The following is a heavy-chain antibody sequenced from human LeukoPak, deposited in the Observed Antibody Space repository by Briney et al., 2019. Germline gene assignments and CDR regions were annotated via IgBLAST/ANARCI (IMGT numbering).Heavy chain of an antibody. CDR2: ISYDGSNK. J-gene: IGHJ4*02. V-gene: IGHV3-30*04. D-gene: IGHD1-26*01. Sequence: GGSLRLSCAASGFTFSSYAMHWVRQAPGKGLEWVAVISYDGSNKYNADSVKGRFTISRDNSKNTLYLQMNSLRAEDTAVYYCARGWELDYWGQGTLVTDSS. CDR1: GFTFSSYA. CDR3: ARGWELDY.